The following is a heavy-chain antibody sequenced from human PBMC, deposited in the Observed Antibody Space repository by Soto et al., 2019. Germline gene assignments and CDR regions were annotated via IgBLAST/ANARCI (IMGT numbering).Heavy chain of an antibody. CDR3: TRNLYNTGDFDH. CDR2: MTPKSGYT. V-gene: IGHV1-8*02. CDR1: GYTFTGYD. Sequence: QVQLMQSGAEVRKPGASVKVSCKASGYTFTGYDINWVRQATGQGLEWLGWMTPKSGYTGYAQKFQGRVTLTRDTSRGTAYMELSSLTSEDTAVYYCTRNLYNTGDFDHWGQGTLVTVSS. D-gene: IGHD1-20*01. J-gene: IGHJ4*02.